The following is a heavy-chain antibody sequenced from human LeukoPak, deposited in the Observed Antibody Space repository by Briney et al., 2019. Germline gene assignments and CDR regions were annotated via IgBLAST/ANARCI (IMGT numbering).Heavy chain of an antibody. CDR1: GYSFSDYY. J-gene: IGHJ5*02. V-gene: IGHV1-2*02. D-gene: IGHD2-15*01. CDR3: VRESRVGNWFDP. Sequence: GASVKVSCKASGYSFSDYYVHWLRQAPGQGREWMGWINPDKGGTNYAQNFQGRVTMSRDTSISTVYMDLSRLSSDDTAVFYCVRESRVGNWFDPWGQGTQVTVSS. CDR2: INPDKGGT.